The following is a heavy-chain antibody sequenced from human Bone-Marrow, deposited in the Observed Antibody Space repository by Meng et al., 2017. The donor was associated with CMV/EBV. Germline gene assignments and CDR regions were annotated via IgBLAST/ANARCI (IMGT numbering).Heavy chain of an antibody. J-gene: IGHJ6*02. CDR2: ISTYNGYT. D-gene: IGHD2-15*01. CDR3: ARERYCSGGSCSYYYYYGMDV. Sequence: GISWGRQAPVQGLEWMGWISTYNGYTNYAQKFQGRVTMTKDTSTSTAYMELRSLRSDDTAVYYCARERYCSGGSCSYYYYYGMDVWGQGTTVTVSS. V-gene: IGHV1-18*01. CDR1: G.